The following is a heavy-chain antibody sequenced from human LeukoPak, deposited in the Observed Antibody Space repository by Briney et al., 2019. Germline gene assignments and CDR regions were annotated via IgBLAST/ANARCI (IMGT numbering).Heavy chain of an antibody. J-gene: IGHJ4*02. CDR2: ISSCGNYK. D-gene: IGHD4-17*01. CDR1: GFTFSSYA. Sequence: GGSLRLSCVTSGFTFSSYAMDWVRQAAGKGREWVSSISSCGNYKYYADSVWGRFTIYRDDANNSLFLQMNSLRAEDTAIYYCARDTRQTSVANFDSRGQGTLVTVSS. CDR3: ARDTRQTSVANFDS. V-gene: IGHV3-21*01.